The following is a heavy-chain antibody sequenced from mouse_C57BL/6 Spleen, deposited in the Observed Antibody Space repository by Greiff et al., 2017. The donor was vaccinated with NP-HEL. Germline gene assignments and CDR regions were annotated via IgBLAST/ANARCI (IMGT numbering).Heavy chain of an antibody. J-gene: IGHJ2*01. CDR1: GFTFTDYY. D-gene: IGHD1-1*01. CDR2: IRNKANGYTT. V-gene: IGHV7-3*01. Sequence: EVKLQESGGGLVQPGGSLSLSCAASGFTFTDYYMSWVRQPPGKALEWLGFIRNKANGYTTEYSASVKGRFTISRDNSQSILYLQMNALRAEDSATYYCARSYYYGSSYFDYWGKGTTLTVSS. CDR3: ARSYYYGSSYFDY.